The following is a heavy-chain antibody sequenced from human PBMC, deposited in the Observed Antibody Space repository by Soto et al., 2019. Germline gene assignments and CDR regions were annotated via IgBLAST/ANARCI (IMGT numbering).Heavy chain of an antibody. Sequence: GGSLRLSCAASGFTFSSYAMHWVRQAPGKGLEWVAVISYDGSNKYYADSVKGRFTISRDNSKNTLYLQMNSLRAEDTAVYYCAVDKRSLYYYYYYGMDVWGQGTTVTVS. J-gene: IGHJ6*02. CDR3: AVDKRSLYYYYYYGMDV. CDR1: GFTFSSYA. V-gene: IGHV3-30-3*01. CDR2: ISYDGSNK. D-gene: IGHD6-25*01.